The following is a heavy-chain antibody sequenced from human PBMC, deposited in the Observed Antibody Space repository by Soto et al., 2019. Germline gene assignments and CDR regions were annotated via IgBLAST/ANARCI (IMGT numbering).Heavy chain of an antibody. CDR1: GGSSSSDD. Sequence: PSETLALTCTVSGGSSSSDDWSWIGQRPGKGMDLIGYIYYSGSTNHTPSLKSRVTISVDTSKNQFSLKLSSVTAADTAVYYCASLLGYCSGGSCSSPWRFAYWGQGTLVTVS. J-gene: IGHJ4*02. CDR2: IYYSGST. CDR3: ASLLGYCSGGSCSSPWRFAY. V-gene: IGHV4-59*08. D-gene: IGHD2-15*01.